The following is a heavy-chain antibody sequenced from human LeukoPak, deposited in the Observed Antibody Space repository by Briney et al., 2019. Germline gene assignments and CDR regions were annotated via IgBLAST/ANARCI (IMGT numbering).Heavy chain of an antibody. CDR2: INHSGST. J-gene: IGHJ4*02. CDR3: ARVRMVRGVVGDY. CDR1: GGSFSGYY. Sequence: SETLSLTCAVYGGSFSGYYWSWIRQPPGKGLEWIGEINHSGSTNYNPSLKSRVTISVDTSKNQFSLKLSSVTAADTAVCYCARVRMVRGVVGDYWGQGTLVTVSS. V-gene: IGHV4-34*01. D-gene: IGHD3-10*01.